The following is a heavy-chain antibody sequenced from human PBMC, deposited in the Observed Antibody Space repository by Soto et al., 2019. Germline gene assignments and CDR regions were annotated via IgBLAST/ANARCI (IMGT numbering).Heavy chain of an antibody. CDR3: AREGIAVAGTPGY. Sequence: QLQLQESGPGLVKPSETLSLTCTVSGGSISSSSYYWGWIRQPPGKGLEWIGGIYYSGSTYYNPSLKSRVTISVDTSKNQFSLKLSSVTAADTAVYYCAREGIAVAGTPGYWGQGTLVTVSS. CDR2: IYYSGST. CDR1: GGSISSSSYY. V-gene: IGHV4-39*01. D-gene: IGHD6-19*01. J-gene: IGHJ4*02.